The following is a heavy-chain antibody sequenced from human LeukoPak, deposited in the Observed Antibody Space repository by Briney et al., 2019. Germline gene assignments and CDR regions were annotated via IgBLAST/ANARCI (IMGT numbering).Heavy chain of an antibody. CDR1: GGSISSYY. Sequence: SETLSLTCTVSGGSISSYYWSWIRQPAGKGLEWIGRIYTSGSTNYNPSLKSRVTMSVDTSKNQFSLKLSSVTAADTAVYYCASFGGIYDSNLFDYWGQGTLVTVSS. D-gene: IGHD3-3*01. CDR3: ASFGGIYDSNLFDY. V-gene: IGHV4-4*07. CDR2: IYTSGST. J-gene: IGHJ4*02.